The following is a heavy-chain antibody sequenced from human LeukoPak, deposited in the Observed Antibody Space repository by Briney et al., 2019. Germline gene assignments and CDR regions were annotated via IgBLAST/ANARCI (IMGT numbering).Heavy chain of an antibody. D-gene: IGHD6-13*01. CDR2: IKSKTDGGTT. Sequence: GGSLRLSCAASGFTFSNAWMSWVRQAPGKGLEWVGRIKSKTDGGTTDYAAPVKGRFTISRDDSKNTLYLQKNSLKTEDTAVYYCTTEVAAAPFDYWGQETLVTVSS. CDR3: TTEVAAAPFDY. V-gene: IGHV3-15*01. CDR1: GFTFSNAW. J-gene: IGHJ4*02.